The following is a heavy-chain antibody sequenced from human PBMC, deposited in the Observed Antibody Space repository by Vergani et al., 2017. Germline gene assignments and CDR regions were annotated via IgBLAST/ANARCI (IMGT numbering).Heavy chain of an antibody. D-gene: IGHD2-2*01. J-gene: IGHJ6*03. CDR1: GFTFSSYS. Sequence: EVQLVESGGGLVKPGGSLRLSCVASGFTFSSYSMNWVRQAPGKGLEWVSSISSSSSYIYYADSVKGRFTISRDNAKNSLYLQMNSLRAEDTTVYYCARYLLGYCSSTSCLCHYYYYMDVWGKGTTVTVSS. CDR2: ISSSSSYI. V-gene: IGHV3-21*01. CDR3: ARYLLGYCSSTSCLCHYYYYMDV.